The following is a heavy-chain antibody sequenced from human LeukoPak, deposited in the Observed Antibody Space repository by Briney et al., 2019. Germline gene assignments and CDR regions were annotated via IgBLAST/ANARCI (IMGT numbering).Heavy chain of an antibody. J-gene: IGHJ4*02. V-gene: IGHV1-18*01. CDR3: ARDESGVWFDY. CDR1: NYTFTSYG. Sequence: GASVKVSCKASNYTFTSYGISWVRQAPGQGLEWMAWINAYNGDTNYAQKLQGRVTLTTDTSTSTAYMELRSLRSDDTAVYYCARDESGVWFDYWGQGTLVTVSS. CDR2: INAYNGDT.